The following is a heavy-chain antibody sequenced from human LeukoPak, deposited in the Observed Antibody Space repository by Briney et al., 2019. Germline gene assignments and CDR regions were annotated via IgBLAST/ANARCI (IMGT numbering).Heavy chain of an antibody. D-gene: IGHD3-22*01. V-gene: IGHV3-9*03. J-gene: IGHJ4*02. Sequence: GGSLRLSCGASGFTFDDYAMHWVRQAPGKGLEWVSGISWNSATTGYADSVRGRFTISRDSAKNSLYLQMNSLRAEDMALYYCAKDIDSSGYYRGGFDYWGQGTLVTVSS. CDR2: ISWNSATT. CDR1: GFTFDDYA. CDR3: AKDIDSSGYYRGGFDY.